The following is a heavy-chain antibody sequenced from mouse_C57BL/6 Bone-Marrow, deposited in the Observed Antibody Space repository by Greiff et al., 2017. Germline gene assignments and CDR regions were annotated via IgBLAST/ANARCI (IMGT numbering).Heavy chain of an antibody. D-gene: IGHD2-3*01. Sequence: EVQLQQSGPELVKPGASVKISCKASGYTFTDYYMNWVKQSHGKSLEWIGDINPNNGGTSYNQKFKGKATLTVDKSSSTAYMELRSLTSEDSAVYYCARGGWPLGFYWGQGTTLTVSS. J-gene: IGHJ2*01. CDR2: INPNNGGT. V-gene: IGHV1-26*01. CDR3: ARGGWPLGFY. CDR1: GYTFTDYY.